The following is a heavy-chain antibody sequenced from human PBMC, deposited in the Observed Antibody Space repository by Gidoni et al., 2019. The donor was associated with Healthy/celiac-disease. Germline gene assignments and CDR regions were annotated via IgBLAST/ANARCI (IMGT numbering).Heavy chain of an antibody. Sequence: QVQLVQSGAAVKKPGSSVKVSCKASGGTFSSYAISWVRQAPGQGLEWMGGIIPIFGTANYAQKFQGRVTITADESTSTAYMELSSLRSEDTAVYYCGEMATIRSGIDYWGQGTLVTVSS. CDR2: IIPIFGTA. CDR3: GEMATIRSGIDY. V-gene: IGHV1-69*01. CDR1: GGTFSSYA. D-gene: IGHD5-12*01. J-gene: IGHJ4*02.